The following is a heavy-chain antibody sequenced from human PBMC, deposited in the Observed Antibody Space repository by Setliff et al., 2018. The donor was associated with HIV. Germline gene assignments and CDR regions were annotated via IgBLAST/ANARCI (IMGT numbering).Heavy chain of an antibody. V-gene: IGHV1-69*13. CDR1: GGTFSSYA. Sequence: SVKVSCKASGGTFSSYAIYWVRQAPGQGLEWMGGTMPISGTPNYAQKFQGRVTITADESTNTAYMELSSLRSEDTAVYYCARQFSNSLDHWGQGTLVTVSS. CDR3: ARQFSNSLDH. CDR2: TMPISGTP. D-gene: IGHD7-27*01. J-gene: IGHJ4*02.